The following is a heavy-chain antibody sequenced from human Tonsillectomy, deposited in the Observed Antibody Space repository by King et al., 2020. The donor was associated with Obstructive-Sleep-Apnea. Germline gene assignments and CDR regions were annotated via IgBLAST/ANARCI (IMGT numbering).Heavy chain of an antibody. Sequence: VQLQQWGAGLLKPSETLSLTCAVYGGSCSGYYWSWIRQPPGKGLEWIGEINHSVSTNYNPSLKSRVTISVDTSKNQFSLKLSSVTAADTAVYYCARAGYGAVAALGYWGQGTLVTVSS. CDR3: ARAGYGAVAALGY. D-gene: IGHD6-19*01. CDR1: GGSCSGYY. CDR2: INHSVST. J-gene: IGHJ4*02. V-gene: IGHV4-34*01.